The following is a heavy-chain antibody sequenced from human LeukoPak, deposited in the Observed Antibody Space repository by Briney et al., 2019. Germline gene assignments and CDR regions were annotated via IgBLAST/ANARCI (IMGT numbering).Heavy chain of an antibody. Sequence: ASVKVSCKASGYTFTGYYMHWVRQAPGQGLEWMGKITPVIDVSKYAQKSQGRLTITADKSTATVYMELSGLKSDDTAVYYCARVNLRGSQYNWFDPWGQGTLVTVSS. V-gene: IGHV1-2*02. CDR1: GYTFTGYY. CDR3: ARVNLRGSQYNWFDP. J-gene: IGHJ5*02. D-gene: IGHD1-26*01. CDR2: ITPVIDVS.